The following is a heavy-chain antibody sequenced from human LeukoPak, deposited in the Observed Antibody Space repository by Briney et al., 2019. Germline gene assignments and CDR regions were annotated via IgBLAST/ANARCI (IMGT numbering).Heavy chain of an antibody. CDR1: GGSISGYY. V-gene: IGHV4-4*07. CDR2: IYTSGST. D-gene: IGHD3-3*01. Sequence: SENLSLNCTVSGGSISGYYWTWLRQPAGKGLEWIGRIYTSGSTNYNPSLKSRVTMSLDTSKNQFSLKLSSVTAADTAVYYCARSDFWSGYYNYWGQGTLVTVSS. J-gene: IGHJ4*02. CDR3: ARSDFWSGYYNY.